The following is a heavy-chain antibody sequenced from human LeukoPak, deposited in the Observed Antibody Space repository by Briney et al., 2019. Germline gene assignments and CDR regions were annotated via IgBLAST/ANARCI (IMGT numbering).Heavy chain of an antibody. CDR3: RRPCGGDRDYYYYGMDV. CDR1: GFTFSNSD. D-gene: IGHD2-21*02. Sequence: GRSLRLSCAATGFTFSNSDMNWVHQAPGKGLEWVSGVSWNGSRTHYADSVKGRFIISRDNSRNTLYLQTNSLRAEDTAVYYCRRPCGGDRDYYYYGMDVWGQGTTVTVSS. J-gene: IGHJ6*02. CDR2: VSWNGSRT. V-gene: IGHV3-35*01.